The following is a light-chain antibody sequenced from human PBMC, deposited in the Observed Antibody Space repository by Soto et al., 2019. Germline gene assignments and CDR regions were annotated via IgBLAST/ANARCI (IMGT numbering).Light chain of an antibody. CDR3: SSYTSSRTLEV. CDR2: EVS. J-gene: IGLJ1*01. CDR1: SSDVGGYNY. Sequence: QSALTQPASVSGSPGQSITISCTGTSSDVGGYNYVSWYQQHPGKAPKLMIYEVSNRPSGVSNRFSGSKSGNTASLTISGPHADEEPDYPCSSYTSSRTLEVFGTGTKVTVL. V-gene: IGLV2-14*01.